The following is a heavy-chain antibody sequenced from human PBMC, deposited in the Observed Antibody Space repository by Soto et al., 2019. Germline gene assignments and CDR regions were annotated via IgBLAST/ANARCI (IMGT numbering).Heavy chain of an antibody. J-gene: IGHJ5*02. CDR3: TTDLWRIAVVVGSTGYFNP. Sequence: GGSLRLSCAASGLTFNDAWMSWVRQAPGKGLDWVGRIKSKSDGGTTEYAAPVRGRFTISRDDSKNTLYLQMNSLKTEDTAVYYCTTDLWRIAVVVGSTGYFNPWGQGTPVTVSS. D-gene: IGHD2-15*01. CDR2: IKSKSDGGTT. CDR1: GLTFNDAW. V-gene: IGHV3-15*01.